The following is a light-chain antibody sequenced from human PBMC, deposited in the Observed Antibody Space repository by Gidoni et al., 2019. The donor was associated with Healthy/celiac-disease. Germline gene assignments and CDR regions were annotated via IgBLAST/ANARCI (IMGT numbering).Light chain of an antibody. CDR3: QQYKNWPPSIT. CDR2: GAA. CDR1: QRVSSN. V-gene: IGKV3-15*01. Sequence: EVLMTQSPATLSVSPGERATLSCRASQRVSSNLSWYKQKHGQAPRLLIYGAATRATGIPARFRGSGSGTEFTLTISSLQSEDFAVYYCQQYKNWPPSITFGQGTRLEIK. J-gene: IGKJ5*01.